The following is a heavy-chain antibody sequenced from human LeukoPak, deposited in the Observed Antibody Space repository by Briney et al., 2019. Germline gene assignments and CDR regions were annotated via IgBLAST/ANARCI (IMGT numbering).Heavy chain of an antibody. Sequence: PGGSLRLSCAASGFTFSSYAMSWVRQAPGNGLEWVAAISSSGGSTYYADSVKGRFTISRDNSKNTLYLQMNSLRAEDTAVYYCASSPRRWLRLTFDYWGQGTLVTVSS. CDR1: GFTFSSYA. CDR3: ASSPRRWLRLTFDY. D-gene: IGHD5-12*01. V-gene: IGHV3-23*01. CDR2: ISSSGGST. J-gene: IGHJ4*02.